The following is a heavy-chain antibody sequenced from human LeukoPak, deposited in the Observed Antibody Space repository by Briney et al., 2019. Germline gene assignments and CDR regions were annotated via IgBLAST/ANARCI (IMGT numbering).Heavy chain of an antibody. D-gene: IGHD6-13*01. J-gene: IGHJ4*02. CDR2: ISGSGGST. CDR1: GFTFSSYA. Sequence: GGSLRLSCAASGFTFSSYAMSWVRQAPGKGLEWVSAISGSGGSTYYTDSVKGRFTISRDNSKNTLYLQMNSLGAEDTAVYYCAKSSVRIAAAGYDYWGQGTLVTVSS. V-gene: IGHV3-23*01. CDR3: AKSSVRIAAAGYDY.